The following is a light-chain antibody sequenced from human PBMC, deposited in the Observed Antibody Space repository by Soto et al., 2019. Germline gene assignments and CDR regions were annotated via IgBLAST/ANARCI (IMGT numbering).Light chain of an antibody. CDR1: QSVGSN. Sequence: EIVLTQSPATLSVSPGERATLSCRASQSVGSNLAWYQQKPGQAPRLLIYGAPSRATGIPDRFSGSGSGTDFTLTISRLEPEDFAVYYCQQYGNSPQTFGQGTKVDIK. CDR2: GAP. V-gene: IGKV3-20*01. CDR3: QQYGNSPQT. J-gene: IGKJ1*01.